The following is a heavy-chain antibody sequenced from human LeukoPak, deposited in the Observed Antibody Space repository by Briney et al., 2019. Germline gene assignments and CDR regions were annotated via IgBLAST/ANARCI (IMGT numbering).Heavy chain of an antibody. D-gene: IGHD6-19*01. J-gene: IGHJ4*02. V-gene: IGHV3-9*01. Sequence: PGRSLRLPCAASGFIFDDYAMHWVRQAPGKGLEWVSGISWNSGGIGYADSVKGRFTISRDNAKKSLYLQMNSLRAEDTALYYCAKDFYRAVAGSIGFWGQGILVTVSS. CDR1: GFIFDDYA. CDR2: ISWNSGGI. CDR3: AKDFYRAVAGSIGF.